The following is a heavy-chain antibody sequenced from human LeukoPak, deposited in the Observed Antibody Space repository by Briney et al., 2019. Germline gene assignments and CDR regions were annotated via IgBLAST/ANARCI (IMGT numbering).Heavy chain of an antibody. CDR3: ARDGIYYDSSGLDY. CDR1: GFTFSSYS. Sequence: GGSLRLSCAASGFTFSSYSINWVRQAPGKGLEWVSSISRSSTYIYYADSVKGRFTISRDNAKNSLYLQMNSLRAEDTAVYYCARDGIYYDSSGLDYWGQGTLVTVSS. D-gene: IGHD3-22*01. CDR2: ISRSSTYI. V-gene: IGHV3-21*01. J-gene: IGHJ4*02.